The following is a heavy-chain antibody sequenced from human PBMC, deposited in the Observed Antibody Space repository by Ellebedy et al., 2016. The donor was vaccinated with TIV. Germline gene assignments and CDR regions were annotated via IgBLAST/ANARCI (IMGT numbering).Heavy chain of an antibody. V-gene: IGHV3-23*01. CDR1: GFTFGSYA. CDR3: AKGGMVRGVIIPIRYFDS. Sequence: GGSLRLSCAASGFTFGSYAMSWVRQAPGMGLEWVATISSSGGKTDYADSVKGHFTTSRDDSKTTVYLQMNNLRVEDTAIYYCAKGGMVRGVIIPIRYFDSWGLGTQVTVSS. D-gene: IGHD3-10*01. CDR2: ISSSGGKT. J-gene: IGHJ4*02.